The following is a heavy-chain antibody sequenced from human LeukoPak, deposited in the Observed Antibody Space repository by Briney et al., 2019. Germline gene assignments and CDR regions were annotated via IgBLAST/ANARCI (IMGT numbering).Heavy chain of an antibody. CDR3: ARVKGIAGVYYFDY. V-gene: IGHV3-15*01. CDR2: IKSKTDGGTT. D-gene: IGHD2-8*01. Sequence: GGSLRLSCAASGFTFSNAWMSWVRQAPGKGLEWVGRIKSKTDGGTTDYAAPVKGRFTISRDDSKNTLYLQMNSLKTEDTAVYYCARVKGIAGVYYFDYWGQGTLVTVSS. J-gene: IGHJ4*02. CDR1: GFTFSNAW.